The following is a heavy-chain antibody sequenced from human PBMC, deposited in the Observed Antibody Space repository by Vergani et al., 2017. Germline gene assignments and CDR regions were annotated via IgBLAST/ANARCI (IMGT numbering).Heavy chain of an antibody. J-gene: IGHJ4*02. Sequence: VQLLESGGGLVQPGRSLRLSCAASGFTFSSYAMHWVRQAPGKGLEWVAVISYDGSNKYYADSVKGRFTISRDNSKNTLYLQMNSLRAEDTAVYYCARGGRIQLWSFESFLVDYWGQGTLVTVSS. CDR1: GFTFSSYA. CDR2: ISYDGSNK. D-gene: IGHD5-18*01. CDR3: ARGGRIQLWSFESFLVDY. V-gene: IGHV3-30-3*01.